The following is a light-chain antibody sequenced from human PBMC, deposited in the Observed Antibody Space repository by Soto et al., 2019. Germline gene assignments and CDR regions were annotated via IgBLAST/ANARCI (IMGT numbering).Light chain of an antibody. CDR2: GAS. CDR3: PQYGSSPLT. J-gene: IGKJ4*01. Sequence: QSPATLSVSKGERATLSCRTSQSVSSNYLAWYQQKPGQAPRLLIYGASSRATGIPDRFSGSGSGTDFTLTISRLEPEDFAVYYCPQYGSSPLTFGGGTKVDIK. V-gene: IGKV3-20*01. CDR1: QSVSSNY.